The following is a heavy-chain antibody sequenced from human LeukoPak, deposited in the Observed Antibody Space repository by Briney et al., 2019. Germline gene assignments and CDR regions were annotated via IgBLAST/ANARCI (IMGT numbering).Heavy chain of an antibody. J-gene: IGHJ4*02. CDR3: AKDRPTVYSSSWLHFLDS. CDR1: GFTFSSYG. D-gene: IGHD6-13*01. V-gene: IGHV3-23*01. CDR2: ISGSGGSI. Sequence: GGSLRLSCAASGFTFSSYGMSWVRQAPGKGLEWVSGISGSGGSIYVADSVKGRFTTSRDNSKNTLYLQMNSLRVDDTAVYYCAKDRPTVYSSSWLHFLDSWGQGTLVTVSS.